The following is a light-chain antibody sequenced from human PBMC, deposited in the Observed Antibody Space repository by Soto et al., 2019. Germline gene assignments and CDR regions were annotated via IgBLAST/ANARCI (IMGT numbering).Light chain of an antibody. CDR3: QQYDNLPLVYT. Sequence: DIQMTQSPSSLSASVGDRVTITCQASQDISNYLNWYQQKPGKAPKLLIYDASNLETGVPSRFSGSGSVTDFTFTISSLQPEDIATYYCQQYDNLPLVYTFGQGTKLEIK. V-gene: IGKV1-33*01. CDR2: DAS. CDR1: QDISNY. J-gene: IGKJ2*01.